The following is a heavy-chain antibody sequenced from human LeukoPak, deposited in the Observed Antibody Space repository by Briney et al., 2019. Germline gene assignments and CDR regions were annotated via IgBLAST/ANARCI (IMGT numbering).Heavy chain of an antibody. J-gene: IGHJ4*02. Sequence: ASVKVSCKASGYTFTNYAMNWVRQAPGQRLEWMGWINAGNGKTKSSQRFQDRVTITRDTSASTAYMELNSLRSEDTAVYYCARGIWSSHNKDYYFDYWGQGSQVTVSS. CDR1: GYTFTNYA. CDR3: ARGIWSSHNKDYYFDY. CDR2: INAGNGKT. V-gene: IGHV1-3*01. D-gene: IGHD2-21*01.